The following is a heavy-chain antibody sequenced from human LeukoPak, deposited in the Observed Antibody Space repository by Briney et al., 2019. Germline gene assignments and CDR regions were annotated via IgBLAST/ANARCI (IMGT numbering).Heavy chain of an antibody. CDR3: ARQIPGFFFDY. D-gene: IGHD2-21*01. V-gene: IGHV4-39*01. CDR2: IYHSGTT. J-gene: IGHJ4*02. CDR1: GGSIRTSSFY. Sequence: SETLSLTCAVSGGSIRTSSFYWGWLRQPPGKGLEWIGNIYHSGTTYCNPSLKSRVTMSVDTSKNQFSLRLSSVTAADTAVYYCARQIPGFFFDYWGQGTLVTVSS.